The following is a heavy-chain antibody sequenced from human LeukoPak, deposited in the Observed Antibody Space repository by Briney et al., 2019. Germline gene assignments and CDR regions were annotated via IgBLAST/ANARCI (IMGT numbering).Heavy chain of an antibody. V-gene: IGHV4-59*01. D-gene: IGHD3-9*01. J-gene: IGHJ3*02. CDR1: GGSISSYY. CDR2: IYYSGST. Sequence: SETLPLTCKVSGGSISSYYWSWIRQPPGKGLEWIGYIYYSGSTNYNPSLKSRVTISVDTSKNQFSLKLSSVTAADTAVYYCARVNYDILTGYGAFDIWGQGTMVTVSS. CDR3: ARVNYDILTGYGAFDI.